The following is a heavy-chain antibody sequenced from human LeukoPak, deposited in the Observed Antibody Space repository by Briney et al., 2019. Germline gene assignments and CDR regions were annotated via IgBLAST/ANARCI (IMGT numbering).Heavy chain of an antibody. Sequence: GASVKVSCKASGYTFTSYYMHWVRQAPGQGLEWMGIINPSGGSTSYAQKFQGRVTMTRDTSTSTVYMELSSLRSEDTAVYYCARDPVPADSGWYLHFDYWAREPWSPSPQ. CDR3: ARDPVPADSGWYLHFDY. J-gene: IGHJ4*02. V-gene: IGHV1-46*01. D-gene: IGHD6-19*01. CDR1: GYTFTSYY. CDR2: INPSGGST.